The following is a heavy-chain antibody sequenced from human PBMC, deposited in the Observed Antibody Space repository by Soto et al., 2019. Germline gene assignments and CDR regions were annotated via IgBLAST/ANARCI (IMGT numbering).Heavy chain of an antibody. CDR3: ARCSGWYGQCYFDC. D-gene: IGHD6-13*01. CDR1: GFIVSSSY. J-gene: IGHJ4*02. V-gene: IGHV3-53*02. Sequence: DVQLVETGGGLIQPGGSLRLSCAVSGFIVSSSYMSWVRQAPGKGLEWVSVIYSDGRTYYADSVKGRFTISRDNSKNTLYLQMNSLSAEDTAVYYCARCSGWYGQCYFDCWGQGTLVTVSS. CDR2: IYSDGRT.